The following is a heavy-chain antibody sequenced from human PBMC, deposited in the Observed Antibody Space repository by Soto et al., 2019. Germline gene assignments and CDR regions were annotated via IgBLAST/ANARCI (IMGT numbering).Heavy chain of an antibody. CDR1: GFTFSSYG. V-gene: IGHV3-33*01. CDR3: ARDELSYYDSSGSDY. D-gene: IGHD3-22*01. CDR2: IWYDGSNK. Sequence: GGSLRLSCAASGFTFSSYGMHWVRQAPGKGLEWVAVIWYDGSNKYYADSVKGRFTISRDNSKNTLYLQMNGLRAEDTAVYYCARDELSYYDSSGSDYWGQGTLVTVS. J-gene: IGHJ4*02.